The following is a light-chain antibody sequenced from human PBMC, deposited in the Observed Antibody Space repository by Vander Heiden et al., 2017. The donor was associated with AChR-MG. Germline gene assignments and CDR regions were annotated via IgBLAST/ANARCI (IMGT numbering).Light chain of an antibody. Sequence: SFELTQPLSVSVALGQTARITCGENNIGSKNVHWYQQKAGQATLLVIYRDSNRPSGIPERFSGSNSGNTATLTISRAQAGDEADYYCQVWDSSTAVFGGGTKLTVL. CDR1: NIGSKN. CDR2: RDS. CDR3: QVWDSSTAV. V-gene: IGLV3-9*01. J-gene: IGLJ3*02.